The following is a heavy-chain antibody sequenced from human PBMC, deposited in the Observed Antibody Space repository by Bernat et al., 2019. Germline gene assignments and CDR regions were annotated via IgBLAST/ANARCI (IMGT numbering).Heavy chain of an antibody. V-gene: IGHV3-53*02. CDR1: GFTVSSNY. CDR3: ATPRPFYGSGSYYQFDY. J-gene: IGHJ4*02. D-gene: IGHD3-10*01. CDR2: IYSGGST. Sequence: VQLVETGGGLIQPGGSLRLSCAASGFTVSSNYMSWVRQAPGKGLEWVSVIYSGGSTYYADSVKGRFTISRDNSKNTLYLQMNSLRAEDTAVYYCATPRPFYGSGSYYQFDYWGQGTLVTVSS.